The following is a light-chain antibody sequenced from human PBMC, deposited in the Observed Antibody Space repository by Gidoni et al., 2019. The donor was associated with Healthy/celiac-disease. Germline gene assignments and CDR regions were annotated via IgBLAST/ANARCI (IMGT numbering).Light chain of an antibody. CDR1: QSLVYSDVNTY. CDR3: MQGTHWTLT. J-gene: IGKJ4*01. CDR2: KVS. V-gene: IGKV2-30*01. Sequence: DVVMTQSPLSMPVTLGQPAYISCRSSQSLVYSDVNTYLNWFQQRTGQSPSRLIYKVSNRDSGVPDRFSGSVLGTDFTLKISRVEAEDVGVYYCMQGTHWTLTFXGXTKVEIK.